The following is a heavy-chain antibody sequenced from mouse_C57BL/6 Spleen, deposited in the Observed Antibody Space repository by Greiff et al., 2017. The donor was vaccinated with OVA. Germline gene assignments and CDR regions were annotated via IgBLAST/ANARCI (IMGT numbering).Heavy chain of an antibody. CDR2: IDPENGDT. V-gene: IGHV14-4*01. Sequence: EVQLQQSGAELVRPGASVKLSCTASGFNIKDDYMHWVKQRPEQGLEWIGWIDPENGDTEYASKFQGKATITADTSSNTAYLQLSSRTSEDTAVYYCTTRGNGYFDVWGTGTTVTVSS. J-gene: IGHJ1*03. CDR3: TTRGNGYFDV. CDR1: GFNIKDDY.